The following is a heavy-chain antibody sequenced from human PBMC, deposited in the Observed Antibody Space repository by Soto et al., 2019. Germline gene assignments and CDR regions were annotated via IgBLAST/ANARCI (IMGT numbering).Heavy chain of an antibody. CDR1: GFTFSSYA. CDR2: ISGSGGST. V-gene: IGHV3-23*01. D-gene: IGHD3-3*01. CDR3: AKGVNVLRFLEWHWGSAWFDP. J-gene: IGHJ5*02. Sequence: GGSLRLSCAASGFTFSSYAMSWVRQAPGKGLEWVSAISGSGGSTYYADSVKGRFTISRDNSKNTLYLQMNSLRAEDTAVYYCAKGVNVLRFLEWHWGSAWFDPWGQGTLVTVSS.